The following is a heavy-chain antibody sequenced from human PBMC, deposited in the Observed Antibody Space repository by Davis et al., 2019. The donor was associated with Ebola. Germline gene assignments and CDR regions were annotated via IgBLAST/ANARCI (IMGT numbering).Heavy chain of an antibody. CDR2: ITLNSGTT. CDR3: AKDFYGSGSYIDA. CDR1: GLTFDDYA. D-gene: IGHD3-10*01. Sequence: GESLKISCATSGLTFDDYAMHWFRQAPGKGLEWVSGITLNSGTTAYADSVKGRFTISRDNAKDSLYLQMNSLRTEDTAFYYCAKDFYGSGSYIDAWGQGTLVAVSS. J-gene: IGHJ5*02. V-gene: IGHV3-9*01.